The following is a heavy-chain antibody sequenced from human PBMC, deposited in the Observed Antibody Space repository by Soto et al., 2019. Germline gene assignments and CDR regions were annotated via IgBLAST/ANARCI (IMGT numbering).Heavy chain of an antibody. CDR2: IYYMGST. D-gene: IGHD2-8*01. V-gene: IGHV4-31*03. J-gene: IGHJ6*03. CDR1: GGSISSGGYY. CDR3: AASYCTNGVCYPRNYYYYMDV. Sequence: QVQLQESGPGLVKPSQTLSLTCTVSGGSISSGGYYWSWIRQHPGKGLEWIGYIYYMGSTYYNPSLKSRVTISVDTSKNQFSLKLSCVTAADTAVYYCAASYCTNGVCYPRNYYYYMDVWGKGTTVTVSS.